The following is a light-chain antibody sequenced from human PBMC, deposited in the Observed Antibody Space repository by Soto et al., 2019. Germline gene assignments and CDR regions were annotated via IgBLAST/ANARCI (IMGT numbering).Light chain of an antibody. CDR1: HNDIGTYDY. CDR2: GVT. CDR3: SSFTSNRIYV. V-gene: IGLV2-14*03. Sequence: QSVLTQPTSVSGSPGQSITISCTGNHNDIGTYDYVSWYQQHPGRAPRLLIHGVTTRPSGISGRFSASKSGLTASLTISGLQPEGEAAYYCSSFTSNRIYVFGPGTKVTVL. J-gene: IGLJ1*01.